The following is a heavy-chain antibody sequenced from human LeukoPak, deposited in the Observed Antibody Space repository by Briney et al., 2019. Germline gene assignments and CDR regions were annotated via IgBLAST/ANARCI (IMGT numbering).Heavy chain of an antibody. CDR2: INPNSGGT. CDR1: GYTFTGNY. Sequence: ASVKVSCKASGYTFTGNYLHWVRQAPGQGLEWMGWINPNSGGTNYAQKFQGRVTMTRDTSISTAYMELSRLRSDDTAVYYCARATYYYDSSGYEGIQFDYWGQGTLVTVSS. V-gene: IGHV1-2*02. J-gene: IGHJ4*02. D-gene: IGHD3-22*01. CDR3: ARATYYYDSSGYEGIQFDY.